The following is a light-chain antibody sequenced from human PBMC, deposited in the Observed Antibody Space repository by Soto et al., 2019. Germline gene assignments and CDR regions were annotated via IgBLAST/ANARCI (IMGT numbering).Light chain of an antibody. V-gene: IGKV3-15*01. J-gene: IGKJ2*01. CDR2: GAS. Sequence: EIVMTQSPATLSVSPGEGATLSCRASLSVYNVTWYQQKPGQAPRLLIYGASTRATAIPARFSGSGSGTEFTLTISSLQSEDFALYYCQQFNNWPYTFGQGTKLEIK. CDR1: LSVYN. CDR3: QQFNNWPYT.